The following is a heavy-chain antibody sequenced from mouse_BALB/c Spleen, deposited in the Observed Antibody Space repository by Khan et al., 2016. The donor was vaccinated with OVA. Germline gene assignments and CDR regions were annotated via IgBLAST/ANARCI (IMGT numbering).Heavy chain of an antibody. J-gene: IGHJ2*01. Sequence: VQLQESGAELAKPGASVKMSCKASGYTFINYWILWVKQRPGQGLEWIGYINPSTGYTEYNQNFKDKATLTADKSSSTAYMQLSSLTSEDSAVYDCASKGRRWEFDYWGQGTTLTVSS. CDR3: ASKGRRWEFDY. D-gene: IGHD1-1*01. V-gene: IGHV1-7*01. CDR2: INPSTGYT. CDR1: GYTFINYW.